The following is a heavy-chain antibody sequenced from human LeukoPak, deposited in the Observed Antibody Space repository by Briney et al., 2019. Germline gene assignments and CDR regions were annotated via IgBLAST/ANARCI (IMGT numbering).Heavy chain of an antibody. CDR2: IYYSGST. J-gene: IGHJ4*02. CDR1: GGSISSYY. V-gene: IGHV4-59*01. D-gene: IGHD5-18*01. Sequence: SETLSLTCTVSGGSISSYYWSWIRQPPGKGLEWIGYIYYSGSTNCNPSLKSRVTISVDTSKNQFSLKLSSVTAADTAVYYCARQRGTAMALGYFDYWGQGTLVTVSS. CDR3: ARQRGTAMALGYFDY.